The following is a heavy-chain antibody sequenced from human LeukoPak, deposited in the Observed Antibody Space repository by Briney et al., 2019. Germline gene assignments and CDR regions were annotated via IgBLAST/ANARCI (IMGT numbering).Heavy chain of an antibody. J-gene: IGHJ5*02. Sequence: SETLSLTCTVSGVSISAYYWAWIRQPAGKGLEWIGRIYTSGITNYNPSLESRLTMSLDTSKNQFSLKLSSVTAADTAVYYCARLKTGIVVVPAAKTGLAWFDPWGQGTLVTVSS. V-gene: IGHV4-4*07. CDR3: ARLKTGIVVVPAAKTGLAWFDP. CDR2: IYTSGIT. D-gene: IGHD2-2*01. CDR1: GVSISAYY.